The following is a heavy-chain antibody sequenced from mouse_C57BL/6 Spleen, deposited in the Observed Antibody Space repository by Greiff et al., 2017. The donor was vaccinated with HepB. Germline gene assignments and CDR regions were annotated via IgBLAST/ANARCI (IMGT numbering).Heavy chain of an antibody. Sequence: EVQLQQSGPELVKPGASVKISCKASGYSFTGYYMNWVKQSPEKSLEWIGEINPSTGGTTYNQKFKAKATLTVDKSSSTAYMQLKSLTSEDSAVYYCARRGIYDGGFAYWGQGTLVTVSA. J-gene: IGHJ3*01. CDR1: GYSFTGYY. CDR3: ARRGIYDGGFAY. CDR2: INPSTGGT. D-gene: IGHD2-12*01. V-gene: IGHV1-42*01.